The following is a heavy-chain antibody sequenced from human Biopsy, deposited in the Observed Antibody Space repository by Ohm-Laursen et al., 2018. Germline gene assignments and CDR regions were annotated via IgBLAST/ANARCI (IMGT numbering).Heavy chain of an antibody. CDR1: GESFNGYY. CDR2: INHSGRT. V-gene: IGHV4-34*01. J-gene: IGHJ6*02. D-gene: IGHD3-22*01. CDR3: VRGVDYYDPYHYYALDV. Sequence: TLSFTCAVYGESFNGYYWSWIRQTPGKGLEWIGEINHSGRTNYNPSLKSRVTISVDTSKNQFSLKLRSVTAADTAVYYCVRGVDYYDPYHYYALDVWGQGTTVTVSS.